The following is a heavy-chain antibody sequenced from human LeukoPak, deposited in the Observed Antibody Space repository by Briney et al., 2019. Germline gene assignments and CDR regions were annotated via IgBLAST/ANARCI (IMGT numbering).Heavy chain of an antibody. CDR2: ISSSSYI. CDR1: GFTFSSYS. Sequence: GGSLRLSCAASGFTFSSYSMNWVRQAPGKGLEWVSSISSSSYIYYADSVKGRFTISRDNAKNSLYLQMNSLRAEDTAVYYCARDPTSAGWFDPWGQGTLVTVSS. CDR3: ARDPTSAGWFDP. V-gene: IGHV3-21*01. D-gene: IGHD3-16*01. J-gene: IGHJ5*02.